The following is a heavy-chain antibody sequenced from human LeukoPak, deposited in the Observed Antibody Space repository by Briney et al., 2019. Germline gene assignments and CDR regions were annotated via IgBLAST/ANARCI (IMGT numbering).Heavy chain of an antibody. CDR2: ISAYNGNT. J-gene: IGHJ5*02. CDR3: ARGPLDDIAAAGTDWFDP. D-gene: IGHD6-13*01. V-gene: IGHV1-18*01. Sequence: ASVNVSCKASGYTFTSYGISWVRRAPGQGLEWMGWISAYNGNTNYAQKLQRRVTMTTDTSTSTAYMELRSLRSDDTAVYYCARGPLDDIAAAGTDWFDPWGQGTLVTVSS. CDR1: GYTFTSYG.